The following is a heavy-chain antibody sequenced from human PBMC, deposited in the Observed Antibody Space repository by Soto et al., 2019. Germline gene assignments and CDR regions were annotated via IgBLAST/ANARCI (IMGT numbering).Heavy chain of an antibody. D-gene: IGHD3-22*01. CDR2: IKSDGSGT. CDR3: ARGDRDHYDGNGYLARQ. CDR1: GFTFSRHW. V-gene: IGHV3-74*01. Sequence: EVQLVESGGGSVQPGGSLRLSCVASGFTFSRHWMHWVRQAPGKGLVWVSRIKSDGSGTYYADSVEGRLTISRDNAKNTLYLDMKNLRPEDTAVYYCARGDRDHYDGNGYLARQWGQGSPVTVSS. J-gene: IGHJ4*02.